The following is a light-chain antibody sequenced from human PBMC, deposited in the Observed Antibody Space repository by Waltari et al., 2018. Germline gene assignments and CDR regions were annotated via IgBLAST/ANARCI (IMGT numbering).Light chain of an antibody. V-gene: IGKV1-NL1*01. CDR1: QCISNS. CDR3: QQYYSTPQDT. Sequence: DIQLPQSPSSMSASVGESVTITCRASQCISNSLAWYHQKPGKAPKLLLYAAARVESGLPSRFSGSGSGTDYTLTISSRQPEDFPTYYCQQYYSTPQDTFGQGTKLEI. CDR2: AAA. J-gene: IGKJ2*01.